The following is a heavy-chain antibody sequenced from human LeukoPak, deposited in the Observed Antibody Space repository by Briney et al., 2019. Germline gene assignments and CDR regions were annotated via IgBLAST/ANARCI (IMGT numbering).Heavy chain of an antibody. V-gene: IGHV4-4*02. J-gene: IGHJ6*02. CDR3: ARLAAAGNYYYYGMDV. Sequence: SGTLSLTCAVSGGSISSSNWWSWVRQPPGKGLEWIGEIYHSGSTNYNPSLKSRVTISVDTSKNQFSLKLSSVTAADTAVYYCARLAAAGNYYYYGMDVWGQGTTVTVSS. CDR1: GGSISSSNW. CDR2: IYHSGST. D-gene: IGHD6-13*01.